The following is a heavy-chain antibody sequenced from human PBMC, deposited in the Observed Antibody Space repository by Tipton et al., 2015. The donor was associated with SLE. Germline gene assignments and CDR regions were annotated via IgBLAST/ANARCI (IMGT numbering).Heavy chain of an antibody. Sequence: LRLSCTVSGGSISGYYWSWIRQPPGKGLESIGYIYYSGSTNYNPSLKSRVTISGDMSKNQFSLELTSVTAADTATYYCARSYYDSGSTHFDYWGQGTLVTVSS. CDR3: ARSYYDSGSTHFDY. J-gene: IGHJ4*02. CDR1: GGSISGYY. V-gene: IGHV4-59*01. CDR2: IYYSGST. D-gene: IGHD3-10*01.